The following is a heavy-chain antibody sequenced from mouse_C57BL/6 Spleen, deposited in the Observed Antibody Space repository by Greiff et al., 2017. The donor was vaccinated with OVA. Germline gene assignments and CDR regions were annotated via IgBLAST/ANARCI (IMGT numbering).Heavy chain of an antibody. CDR2: INYDGSST. V-gene: IGHV5-16*01. CDR3: ARVQLRLRLDD. J-gene: IGHJ2*01. D-gene: IGHD3-2*02. CDR1: GFTFSDYY. Sequence: EVKLVESEGGLVQPGSSMKLSCTASGFTFSDYYMAWVRQVPEKGLEWVANINYDGSSTYYLDSLKSRFIISRDNAKNILYLQMSSLKSEDTATYYCARVQLRLRLDDWGQGTTLTVSS.